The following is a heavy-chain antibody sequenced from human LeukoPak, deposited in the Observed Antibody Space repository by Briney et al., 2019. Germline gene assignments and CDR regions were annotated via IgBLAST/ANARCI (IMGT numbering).Heavy chain of an antibody. Sequence: ASVKVSCKASGYTLASYGISWVRQAPGQGLEWMGWISAYNGNTNYAQKLQGRVTMTTDTSTSTAYMELRSLRSDDTAVYYCARDLKRITMIVVAPGYWGQGTLVTVSS. CDR2: ISAYNGNT. CDR1: GYTLASYG. CDR3: ARDLKRITMIVVAPGY. V-gene: IGHV1-18*01. D-gene: IGHD3-22*01. J-gene: IGHJ4*02.